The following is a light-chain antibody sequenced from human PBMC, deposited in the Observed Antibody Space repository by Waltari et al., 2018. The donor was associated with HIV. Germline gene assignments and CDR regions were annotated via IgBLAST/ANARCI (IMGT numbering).Light chain of an antibody. CDR2: GAS. CDR3: QQYNTWPLT. Sequence: EVVMTQSPATLLPSPGKTANLPCRASRTVGSSLAWYHQKPGRGPRLLIYGASSRASDVPPTFSGSGAGTDFSLSISSLRSDDLGIYYCQQYNTWPLTFGRGTTVEIK. CDR1: RTVGSS. V-gene: IGKV3-15*01. J-gene: IGKJ1*01.